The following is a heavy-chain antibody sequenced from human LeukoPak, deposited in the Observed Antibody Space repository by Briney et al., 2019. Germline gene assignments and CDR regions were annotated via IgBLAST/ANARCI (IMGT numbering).Heavy chain of an antibody. Sequence: SETLSLTCTDSGGSISSSSYYWGWIRQPPGKGLEWIGSIYYSGSTYYNPSLKSRVTMSVDTSKNHFSLKLSSVTAADTAVYYCATHLFYGSGSPFDYWGQGTLVTVSS. D-gene: IGHD3-10*01. CDR2: IYYSGST. V-gene: IGHV4-39*01. J-gene: IGHJ4*02. CDR3: ATHLFYGSGSPFDY. CDR1: GGSISSSSYY.